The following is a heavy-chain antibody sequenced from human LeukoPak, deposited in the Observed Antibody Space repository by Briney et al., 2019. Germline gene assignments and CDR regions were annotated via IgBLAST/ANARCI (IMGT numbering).Heavy chain of an antibody. CDR1: GFTFSSYA. CDR2: ISRSGTSI. J-gene: IGHJ4*02. CDR3: ARLRGYSYGYGDY. D-gene: IGHD5-18*01. V-gene: IGHV3-48*03. Sequence: GGSLRLSCAASGFTFSSYAMSWVRQAPGKGLEWVSYISRSGTSIYYADSVKGRFTISRDNAKNSLYLQMVSLRAEDTAVYYCARLRGYSYGYGDYWGQGTLVTVSS.